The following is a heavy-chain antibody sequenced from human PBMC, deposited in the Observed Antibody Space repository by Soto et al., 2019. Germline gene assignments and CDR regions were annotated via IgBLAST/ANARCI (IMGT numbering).Heavy chain of an antibody. J-gene: IGHJ6*02. CDR3: ARSYAYYDFWSGYYTNYYGMDV. V-gene: IGHV4-4*02. D-gene: IGHD3-3*01. Sequence: GTLSLTCAVSGGSISSSNWWSCVRQAPGKGLEWIGEIYHSGSTNYNPSLKSRVTISVDKSKNQFSLKLSSVTAADTAVYYCARSYAYYDFWSGYYTNYYGMDVWGQGTTVTVSS. CDR2: IYHSGST. CDR1: GGSISSSNW.